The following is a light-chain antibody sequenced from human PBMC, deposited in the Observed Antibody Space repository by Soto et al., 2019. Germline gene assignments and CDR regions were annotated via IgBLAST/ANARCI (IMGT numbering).Light chain of an antibody. CDR2: KAS. CDR1: QSMGGG. V-gene: IGKV1-5*03. J-gene: IGKJ1*01. CDR3: QQYDFYWT. Sequence: DIQMTQSPSTLSASVGDRVTITCRASQSMGGGLAWYRQKPGKAPKRLIYKASTLKSGVPLRFSGSGSGTEFTLTITSLQPDDFATYYCQQYDFYWTFGQGTKVEIK.